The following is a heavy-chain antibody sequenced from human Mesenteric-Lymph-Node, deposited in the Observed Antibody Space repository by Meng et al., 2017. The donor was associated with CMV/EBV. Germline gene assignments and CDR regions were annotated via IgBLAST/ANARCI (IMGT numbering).Heavy chain of an antibody. CDR2: ISSSGSTI. CDR1: GFTFSSYE. Sequence: GGSLRLSCAASGFTFSSYEMGWGRQAPGEGLEWVSYISSSGSTIYYADSVKGRFTISRDNAKKSLYLQMNSLGAEDTAVYYCARDEGGGYNYPDYWGQGTLVTVSS. J-gene: IGHJ4*02. D-gene: IGHD5-24*01. CDR3: ARDEGGGYNYPDY. V-gene: IGHV3-48*03.